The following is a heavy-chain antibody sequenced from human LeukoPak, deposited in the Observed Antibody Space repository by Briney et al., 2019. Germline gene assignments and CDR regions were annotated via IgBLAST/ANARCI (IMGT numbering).Heavy chain of an antibody. Sequence: GRSLRLSCAASGFTLSQHGIHWVRQAPGKRLEWVAVIRFDGSEKYYAESVKGRFTISRDNSKDNLYLQMNSLRDDDTALYFCARETWIGENKILGDYWGQGTPVTVSS. J-gene: IGHJ4*02. CDR2: IRFDGSEK. CDR3: ARETWIGENKILGDY. D-gene: IGHD3-10*01. V-gene: IGHV3-33*01. CDR1: GFTLSQHG.